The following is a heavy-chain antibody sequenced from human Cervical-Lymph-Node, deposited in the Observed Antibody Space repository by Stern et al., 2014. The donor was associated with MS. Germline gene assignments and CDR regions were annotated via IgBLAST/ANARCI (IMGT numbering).Heavy chain of an antibody. CDR1: GGTLSRYA. Sequence: QVKVVESGAEVKKPGSSVKVSCKAYGGTLSRYAISWVRQAPGQGLEWMGGIIPISAKANYAQKFQGRVKLIADESTSTAYMELSSLRSEDAAVYYCASSYSGWDNPYHFYGMDVWGQGTTVTVSS. CDR2: IIPISAKA. D-gene: IGHD6-19*01. J-gene: IGHJ6*02. V-gene: IGHV1-69*01. CDR3: ASSYSGWDNPYHFYGMDV.